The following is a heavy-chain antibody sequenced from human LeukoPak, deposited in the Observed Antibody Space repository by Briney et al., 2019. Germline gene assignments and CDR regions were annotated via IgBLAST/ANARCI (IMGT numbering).Heavy chain of an antibody. V-gene: IGHV3-7*03. Sequence: GGSLRLSCAASGFTFSSYWMSWVRQAPGKGLDWVANIEQDGSEKYYVDSVKGRFTISRDNAKNSLYLQMNSLRAEDTAVYYCARDIMDEGLLSYGMDVWGKGTTVTVSS. CDR3: ARDIMDEGLLSYGMDV. CDR2: IEQDGSEK. D-gene: IGHD3-16*01. CDR1: GFTFSSYW. J-gene: IGHJ6*04.